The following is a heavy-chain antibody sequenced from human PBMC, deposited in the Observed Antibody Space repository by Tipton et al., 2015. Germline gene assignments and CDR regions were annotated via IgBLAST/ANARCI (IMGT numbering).Heavy chain of an antibody. CDR2: VSYTGNT. D-gene: IGHD3-10*01. CDR1: GGSISPYY. V-gene: IGHV4-4*07. J-gene: IGHJ5*02. Sequence: TLSLTCTVSGGSISPYYWTWIRQTAGKGLEWIGRVSYTGNTNFNPSLNSRVTMSVDTSKNQFSLKLSSVTAADTAIYYCAGALFGQLNWFDPWGPGTLVTVSS. CDR3: AGALFGQLNWFDP.